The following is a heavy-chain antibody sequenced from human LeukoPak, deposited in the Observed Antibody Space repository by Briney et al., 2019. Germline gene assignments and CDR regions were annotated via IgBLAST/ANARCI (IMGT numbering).Heavy chain of an antibody. CDR2: ISWNSGSI. V-gene: IGHV3-9*01. Sequence: GRSLRLSCAASGFTFDDYAMHWVRQAPGKGLEWVSGISWNSGSIGYADSVKGRFTISRDNAKNSPYLQMNSLRAEDTALYYCAKDMLPRWSGWDYWGQGTLVTVSS. CDR1: GFTFDDYA. CDR3: AKDMLPRWSGWDY. D-gene: IGHD3-3*01. J-gene: IGHJ4*02.